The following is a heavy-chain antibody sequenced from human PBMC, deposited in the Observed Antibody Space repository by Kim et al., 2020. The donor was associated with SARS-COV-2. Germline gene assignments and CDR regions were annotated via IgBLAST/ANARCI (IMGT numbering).Heavy chain of an antibody. D-gene: IGHD6-19*01. CDR1: GGSFSGYY. J-gene: IGHJ5*02. V-gene: IGHV4-34*01. CDR3: ARSVSGGWYRWWFDP. Sequence: SDTLSLTCAVYGGSFSGYYWSWIRQPPGKGLEWIGEINHSGSTNYNPSLKSRVTISVDTSKNQFSLKLSSVTAADTAVYYCARSVSGGWYRWWFDPWGQGTLVTVSS. CDR2: INHSGST.